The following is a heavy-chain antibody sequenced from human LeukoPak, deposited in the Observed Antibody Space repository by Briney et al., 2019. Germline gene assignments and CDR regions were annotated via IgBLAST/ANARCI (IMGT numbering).Heavy chain of an antibody. CDR1: GFPFNSYC. CDR2: LDSSSTTI. CDR3: ARDTTSYDYVRGRYRPDAFDF. D-gene: IGHD3-16*02. V-gene: IGHV3-48*04. J-gene: IGHJ3*01. Sequence: PGGSLRLSCAASGFPFNSYCMNWVRQSPGKGLEWISYLDSSSTTIYYADSVKGRFTISRDNTKKSLYLQLNSLRAEDTAVYYCARDTTSYDYVRGRYRPDAFDFWGQGTVVTVSS.